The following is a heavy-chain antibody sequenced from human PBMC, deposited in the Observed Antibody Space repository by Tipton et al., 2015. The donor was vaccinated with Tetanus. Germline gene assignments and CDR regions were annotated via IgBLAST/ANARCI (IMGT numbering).Heavy chain of an antibody. CDR1: GGYVRSGDYS. D-gene: IGHD3-10*01. CDR3: ARGRGVRGGYCYSHGMDV. V-gene: IGHV4-31*02. J-gene: IGHJ6*02. CDR2: ISNSGST. Sequence: LRLSCTVSGGYVRSGDYSWIWIRQHPGEGLEWIGYISNSGSTYHNPSLKSRVTISVDTSQKQISLKVNSVTAADTAVYYCARGRGVRGGYCYSHGMDVWGQGTTVTDSS.